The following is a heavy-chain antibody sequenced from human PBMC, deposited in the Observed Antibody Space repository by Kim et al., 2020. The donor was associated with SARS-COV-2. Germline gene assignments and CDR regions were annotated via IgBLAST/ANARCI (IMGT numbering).Heavy chain of an antibody. D-gene: IGHD3-3*01. V-gene: IGHV3-73*01. CDR3: SRQNDFWSGYEDGFYGLDA. Sequence: GGSLRLSCAASGSTFSGSAVHWVRQASGKGLEWLGRIRTKVNNYATAYAASVKGRFTISRDDSKHTAYLQMNSLQSEDTAVYLCSRQNDFWSGYEDGFYGLDAWGQGTAVTVSS. CDR1: GSTFSGSA. J-gene: IGHJ6*02. CDR2: IRTKVNNYAT.